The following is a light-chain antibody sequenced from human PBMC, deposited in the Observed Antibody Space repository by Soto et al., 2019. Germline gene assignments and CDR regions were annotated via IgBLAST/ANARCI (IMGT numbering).Light chain of an antibody. CDR3: KQRSNWTPT. CDR1: QSVSSY. J-gene: IGKJ4*01. Sequence: EIVLTQSPATLSLSPGERATLSCRASQSVSSYLAWYQQQPGQAPSLLIYDASNRATGIPARFSGSGSGTDFPLTISSLEPEDFAVYYCKQRSNWTPTFGGGTKVEIK. V-gene: IGKV3-11*01. CDR2: DAS.